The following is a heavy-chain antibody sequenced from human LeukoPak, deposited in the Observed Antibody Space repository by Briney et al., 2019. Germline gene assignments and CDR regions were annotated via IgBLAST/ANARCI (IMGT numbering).Heavy chain of an antibody. CDR2: ISSSGTTI. Sequence: GGSLRLSCVASGFTFSGYEMYWVRQAPGKGLECVSYISSSGTTIYYADSVKGRFTISRDNAKNSLYLQMNSLRAEDTAVYYCARVGYSNPELDYWGQGTLVTVSS. D-gene: IGHD6-13*01. J-gene: IGHJ4*02. CDR3: ARVGYSNPELDY. V-gene: IGHV3-48*03. CDR1: GFTFSGYE.